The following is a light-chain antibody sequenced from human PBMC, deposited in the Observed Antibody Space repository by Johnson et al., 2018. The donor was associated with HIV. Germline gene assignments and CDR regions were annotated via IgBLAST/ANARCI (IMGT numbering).Light chain of an antibody. CDR3: GTWDSSMSVYV. J-gene: IGLJ1*01. Sequence: QSVLTQPPSVSAAPGQKVTISCSGSSSNIGNNYVSWYQQLPGGAPKLLIYENNMRPSGIHDRFSGSKSGTSATLDITGLQTGDEADYYCGTWDSSMSVYVFGNGTKVTVL. CDR1: SSNIGNNY. V-gene: IGLV1-51*02. CDR2: ENN.